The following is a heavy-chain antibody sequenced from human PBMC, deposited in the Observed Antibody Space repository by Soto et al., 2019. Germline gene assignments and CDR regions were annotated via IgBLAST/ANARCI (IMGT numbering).Heavy chain of an antibody. V-gene: IGHV3-23*01. J-gene: IGHJ4*02. CDR2: ISDNGGNT. CDR1: GFTFGNVA. Sequence: ASVKVSCAASGFTFGNVAMAWVRQAPGKGLEWVSSISDNGGNTDYADSARGRFTLSRDNSKNTLYLQMNHLKAEDTAVYYCAKLYWNPRYFDSWGQGARVTVSS. D-gene: IGHD1-1*01. CDR3: AKLYWNPRYFDS.